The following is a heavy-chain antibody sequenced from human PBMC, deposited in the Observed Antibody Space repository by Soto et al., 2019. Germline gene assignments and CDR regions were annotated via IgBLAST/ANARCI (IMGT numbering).Heavy chain of an antibody. CDR1: GFTFSSFE. J-gene: IGHJ4*02. CDR2: IPRSGGTI. V-gene: IGHV3-48*03. Sequence: EVQLVESGGGLVQPGGSLRLSCAASGFTFSSFEMNWVRQAPGKGPEWVSYIPRSGGTIYYADSVKGRFTTSRDNAKNSLFLQTKSLRADGTAIYYWARDGTGDFWSGYFTSFDYWGQGTLVTVSS. D-gene: IGHD3-3*01. CDR3: ARDGTGDFWSGYFTSFDY.